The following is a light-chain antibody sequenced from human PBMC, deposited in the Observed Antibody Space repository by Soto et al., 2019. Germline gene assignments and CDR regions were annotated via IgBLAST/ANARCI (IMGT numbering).Light chain of an antibody. CDR2: DVS. V-gene: IGLV2-14*03. CDR1: SSDVGGYDY. Sequence: QSVLTQPASVSGSPGQSITISCTGTSSDVGGYDYVSWYQQFPGKAPKLIISDVSNRPSGVAYRFSGSKSGNTASLTISGLQAEDEADYYCSSYKSSFEVVFGGGTKLTVL. CDR3: SSYKSSFEVV. J-gene: IGLJ2*01.